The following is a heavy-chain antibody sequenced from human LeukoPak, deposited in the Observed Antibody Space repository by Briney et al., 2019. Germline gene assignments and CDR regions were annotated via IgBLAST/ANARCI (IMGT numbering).Heavy chain of an antibody. Sequence: ASVTVSCKASGYTFTNYGISWVRQAPGQGLEWMGGIIPIFGTANYAQKFQDRVTITADESTSTAYMELSSLRSEDTAVYYCAFRGYPQDYYYGMDVWGQGTTVTVSS. V-gene: IGHV1-69*13. CDR3: AFRGYPQDYYYGMDV. D-gene: IGHD5-18*01. J-gene: IGHJ6*02. CDR2: IIPIFGTA. CDR1: GYTFTNYG.